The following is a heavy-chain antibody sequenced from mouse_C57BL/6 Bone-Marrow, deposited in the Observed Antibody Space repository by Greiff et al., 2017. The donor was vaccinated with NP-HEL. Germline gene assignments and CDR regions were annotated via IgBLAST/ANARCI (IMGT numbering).Heavy chain of an antibody. J-gene: IGHJ3*01. CDR1: GYTFTSFW. CDR2: IYPGSGST. Sequence: VQLQQPGAELVKPGASVKMSCKASGYTFTSFWITWVKQRPGQGLEWIGDIYPGSGSTNYNEKFKSKATLTVDTSSSTAYMQLSSLTSEDSAVYYGALWYYGDYVDAYWGQGTLVTVSA. D-gene: IGHD2-13*01. V-gene: IGHV1-55*01. CDR3: ALWYYGDYVDAY.